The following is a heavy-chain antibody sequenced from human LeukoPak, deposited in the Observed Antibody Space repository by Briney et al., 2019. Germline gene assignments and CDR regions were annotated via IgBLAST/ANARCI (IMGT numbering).Heavy chain of an antibody. Sequence: GGSLRLSCAAPGFTFSSYWMSWGRQAAGKGLEWVAQIKPDGSDKYYVDSVKGRFTISRDNAKNSLNLQMNSLRAEDTAVYYCARAGNLDNWGQGTLVTVSS. CDR1: GFTFSSYW. CDR3: ARAGNLDN. CDR2: IKPDGSDK. J-gene: IGHJ4*02. V-gene: IGHV3-7*01. D-gene: IGHD4-23*01.